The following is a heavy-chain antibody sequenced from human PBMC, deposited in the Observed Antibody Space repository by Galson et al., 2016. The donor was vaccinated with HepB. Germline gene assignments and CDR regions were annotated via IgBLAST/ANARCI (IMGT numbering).Heavy chain of an antibody. V-gene: IGHV3-33*06. J-gene: IGHJ4*02. Sequence: SLRLSCAASGFRFNEYGMHWVRQAPGKGLEWLASIWSDGSNEYYVDSVKGRFTISRDNSKNTLALQMSSLRAEDTAIYYCAKDASTSWGFLYYFDSWGQGTLVTVSS. CDR1: GFRFNEYG. D-gene: IGHD3-16*01. CDR3: AKDASTSWGFLYYFDS. CDR2: IWSDGSNE.